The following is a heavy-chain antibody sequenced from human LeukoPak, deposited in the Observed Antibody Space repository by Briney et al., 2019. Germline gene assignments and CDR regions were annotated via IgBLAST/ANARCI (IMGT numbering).Heavy chain of an antibody. CDR2: IYYSGST. CDR1: GGSISSGGYY. J-gene: IGHJ4*02. Sequence: SETLSLTCAVSGGSISSGGYYWGWIRQPPGKGLEWIGSIYYSGSTYYNPSLKSRVTISVDTSKNQFSLKLSSVTAADTAVYYCARDLARGIAVAQYYFDYWGQGTLVTVSS. CDR3: ARDLARGIAVAQYYFDY. V-gene: IGHV4-39*07. D-gene: IGHD6-19*01.